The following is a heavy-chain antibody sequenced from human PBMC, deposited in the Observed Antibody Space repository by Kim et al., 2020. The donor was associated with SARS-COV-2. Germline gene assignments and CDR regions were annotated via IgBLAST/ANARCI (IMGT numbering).Heavy chain of an antibody. Sequence: SVKVSCKASGGTFSSYAISWVRQAPGQGLEWMGGIIPIFGTANYAQKFQGRVTITADESTSTAYMELSSLRSEDTAVYYCARGVAARLCPFGCENPPGLDFYYYGMDVWGRGTTVTVS. V-gene: IGHV1-69*13. CDR2: IIPIFGTA. J-gene: IGHJ6*02. CDR1: GGTFSSYA. D-gene: IGHD6-6*01. CDR3: ARGVAARLCPFGCENPPGLDFYYYGMDV.